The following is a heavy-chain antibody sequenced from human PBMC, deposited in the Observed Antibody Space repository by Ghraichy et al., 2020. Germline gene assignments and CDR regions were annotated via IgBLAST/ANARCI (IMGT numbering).Heavy chain of an antibody. CDR3: ARDLSAELAAY. Sequence: GGSLRLSCVASGFTFSRYAMTWVHQVPEKGLEWLSVITNTGDKTYYADSVKGRFTTSRDNSKNTLYLQMNSLRVDDTAVYYCARDLSAELAAYWGQGTLVTVSS. J-gene: IGHJ4*02. CDR2: ITNTGDKT. V-gene: IGHV3-23*01. D-gene: IGHD1-1*01. CDR1: GFTFSRYA.